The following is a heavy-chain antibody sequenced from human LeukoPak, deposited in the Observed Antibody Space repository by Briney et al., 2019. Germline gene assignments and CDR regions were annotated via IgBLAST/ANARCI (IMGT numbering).Heavy chain of an antibody. CDR1: GFTFSSFE. J-gene: IGHJ4*02. Sequence: GGSLRLSCAASGFTFSSFEMNWVRQAPGKGLEWLSHISTSGTTTYYANSVKGRFTISRDNAENSVYLQMSSLTAEDTGLYYCARPLVRGGADLSYWGQGTLVTVSS. D-gene: IGHD3-10*01. CDR3: ARPLVRGGADLSY. V-gene: IGHV3-48*03. CDR2: ISTSGTTT.